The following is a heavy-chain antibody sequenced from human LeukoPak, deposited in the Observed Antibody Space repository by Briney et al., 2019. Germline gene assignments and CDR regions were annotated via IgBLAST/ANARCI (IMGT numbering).Heavy chain of an antibody. V-gene: IGHV1-46*01. Sequence: GASVKVSCKASGYTFTSYYMHWVRQAPGQGLEWMGIINPSGGSTSYAQKFQGRVTMTRDMSTSTVYMELSSLRSEDTAVYYCARGQWELLRSRPLVKEFDYWGQGTLVTVSS. D-gene: IGHD1-26*01. CDR3: ARGQWELLRSRPLVKEFDY. CDR1: GYTFTSYY. J-gene: IGHJ4*02. CDR2: INPSGGST.